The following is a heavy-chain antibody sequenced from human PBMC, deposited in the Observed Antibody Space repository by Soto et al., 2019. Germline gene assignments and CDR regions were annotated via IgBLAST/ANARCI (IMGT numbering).Heavy chain of an antibody. Sequence: QVQLQQWGAGLLKPSETLSLTCAVYGGSFSAYYWSWIRQPPGKGLEWTGEINDSGSTNYYPSLKSRVTISVDTSMTQFSLRLGCVSAADTDVYYCARLYFGGGSWYFDLWGRGTLVTVSS. CDR3: ARLYFGGGSWYFDL. J-gene: IGHJ2*01. V-gene: IGHV4-34*01. CDR2: INDSGST. CDR1: GGSFSAYY. D-gene: IGHD4-17*01.